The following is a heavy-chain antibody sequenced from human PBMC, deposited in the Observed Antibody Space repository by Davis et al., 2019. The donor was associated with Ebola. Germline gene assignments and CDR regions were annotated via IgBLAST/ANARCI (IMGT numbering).Heavy chain of an antibody. Sequence: HTGGSLRLSCVVSGFSFSSYWMHWVRQAPGKGLVWLSRIKSDGSTKSYADSVKGRFTISRDNAKNSLYLQMNSLRAEDTAVYYCARSSRYSGYDSWWFDPWGQGTLVTVSS. D-gene: IGHD5-12*01. V-gene: IGHV3-74*01. CDR3: ARSSRYSGYDSWWFDP. CDR2: IKSDGSTK. J-gene: IGHJ5*02. CDR1: GFSFSSYW.